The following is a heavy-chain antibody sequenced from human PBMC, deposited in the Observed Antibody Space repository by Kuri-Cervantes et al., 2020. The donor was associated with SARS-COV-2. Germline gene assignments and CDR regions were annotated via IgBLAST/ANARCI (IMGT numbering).Heavy chain of an antibody. J-gene: IGHJ4*02. V-gene: IGHV4-34*01. D-gene: IGHD4-23*01. CDR3: ARRGRYPNSLPIMRAVDY. Sequence: GSLRLSCAVYGGSFSGYYWSWIRQPPGKGLEWIGEINHSGSTNYNSSLKSRVTISVDTSKNQFSLKLSSVTAADTAVYYCARRGRYPNSLPIMRAVDYWGQGTLVTVSS. CDR2: INHSGST. CDR1: GGSFSGYY.